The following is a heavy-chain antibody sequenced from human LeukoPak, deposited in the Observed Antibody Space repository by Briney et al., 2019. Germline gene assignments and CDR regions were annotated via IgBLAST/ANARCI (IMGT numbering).Heavy chain of an antibody. CDR3: ARGGPHGWFGERIGYYYMDV. CDR2: INPNSGGT. V-gene: IGHV1-2*02. CDR1: GYTFTGYC. J-gene: IGHJ6*03. Sequence: WASVKVSCKASGYTFTGYCMHWVRQAPGQGLEWMGWINPNSGGTNYAQKFQGRVTMTRDTSISTAYMELSRLRSDDTAVYYCARGGPHGWFGERIGYYYMDVWGKGTTVTVSS. D-gene: IGHD3-10*01.